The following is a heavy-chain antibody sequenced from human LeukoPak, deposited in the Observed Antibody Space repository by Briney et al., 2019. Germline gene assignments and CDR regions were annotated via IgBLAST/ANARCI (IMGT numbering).Heavy chain of an antibody. V-gene: IGHV4-31*03. Sequence: PSQTLSLTCTVSGGSISSGGYYWSWIRQHPGTGLEWIGYIYYSGSTYYNPSLKSRVTISVDTSKNQFSLKLSSVPAADTAVYYCARDYYDSSGYHLLGYWGQGTLVTVSS. CDR1: GGSISSGGYY. J-gene: IGHJ4*02. D-gene: IGHD3-22*01. CDR2: IYYSGST. CDR3: ARDYYDSSGYHLLGY.